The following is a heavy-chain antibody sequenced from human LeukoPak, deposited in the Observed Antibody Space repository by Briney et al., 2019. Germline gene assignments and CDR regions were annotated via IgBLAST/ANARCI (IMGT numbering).Heavy chain of an antibody. J-gene: IGHJ4*02. D-gene: IGHD3-10*01. CDR3: AKLWFGELVPYYFDC. CDR1: GFTFSSYG. V-gene: IGHV3-30*02. Sequence: GGSLRLSCAASGFTFSSYGMHWVRQAPGKGLEWVAFIRYDGSNKYYADSVKGRFTISRDNSKNTLYLQMNSLRAEDTAVYYCAKLWFGELVPYYFDCWGQGTLVTVSS. CDR2: IRYDGSNK.